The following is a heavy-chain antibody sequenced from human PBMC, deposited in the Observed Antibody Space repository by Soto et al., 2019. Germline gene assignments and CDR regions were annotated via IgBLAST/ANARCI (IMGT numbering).Heavy chain of an antibody. CDR2: IKQDGSEK. CDR3: ARDARGYSYADGPDWFDP. J-gene: IGHJ5*02. Sequence: PGGSLRLSCAASGFTFSSYWMSWVRQAPGKGLEWVANIKQDGSEKYYVDSVKGRFTISRDNAKNSLYLQMNSLRAEDTAVYYCARDARGYSYADGPDWFDPWGQGTLVTVSS. D-gene: IGHD5-18*01. CDR1: GFTFSSYW. V-gene: IGHV3-7*03.